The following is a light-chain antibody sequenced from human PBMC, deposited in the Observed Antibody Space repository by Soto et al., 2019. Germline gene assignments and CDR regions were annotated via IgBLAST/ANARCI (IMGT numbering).Light chain of an antibody. CDR3: QQYHYWWA. CDR1: QSISSH. J-gene: IGKJ1*01. CDR2: GAP. V-gene: IGKV3-15*01. Sequence: ATLSCRASQSISSHLAWYQQKPGQAPRLLIHGAPTRATGIPARFSGSGSGTEFTLVISSLQSEDFAVYYCQQYHYWWAFGQGTKVDIK.